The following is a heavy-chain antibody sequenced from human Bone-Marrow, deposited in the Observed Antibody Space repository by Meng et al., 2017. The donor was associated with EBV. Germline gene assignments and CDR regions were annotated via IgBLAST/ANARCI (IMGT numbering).Heavy chain of an antibody. CDR3: ARNLYGDGMRDY. J-gene: IGHJ4*02. Sequence: QGQLVQAGAEVKKPGASGKVSCKGSGYTFSSFDINWVRQATGQGLEWMGWMSPDSGKTGYAEKFQGRVTLTRDTSINTAYLELSSLTSEDTAVYYCARNLYGDGMRDYWGQGTLVTVSS. D-gene: IGHD2-21*02. CDR1: GYTFSSFD. CDR2: MSPDSGKT. V-gene: IGHV1-8*01.